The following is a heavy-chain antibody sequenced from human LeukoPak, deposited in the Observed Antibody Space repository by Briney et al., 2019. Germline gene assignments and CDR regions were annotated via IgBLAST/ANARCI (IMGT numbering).Heavy chain of an antibody. CDR3: ARAKPKNMVRGLIMRRESRYYFDY. Sequence: GGSLRLSCAASGFTFSSYTMNWVRQAPGKGLEWVSVIYSGGSTYYADSVKGRFTISRDNSKSTLYIQMNSLRAEDTAVYYCARAKPKNMVRGLIMRRESRYYFDYWGQGTLVTVSS. V-gene: IGHV3-53*01. CDR1: GFTFSSYT. CDR2: IYSGGST. J-gene: IGHJ4*02. D-gene: IGHD3-10*01.